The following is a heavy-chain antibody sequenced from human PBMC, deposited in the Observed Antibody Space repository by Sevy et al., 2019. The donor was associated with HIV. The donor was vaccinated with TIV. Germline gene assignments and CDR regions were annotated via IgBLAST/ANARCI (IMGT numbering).Heavy chain of an antibody. Sequence: QSQTLSLTCAISGDSVSSNSAAWNWIRQSPSRGLEWLGRTYYRSMWYNDYAVSVKSRITINPATSKKQFSMQLNSVPPEDMAVYYCARVLGFGEPHYYSCGMDVWGQGTTVTVSS. V-gene: IGHV6-1*01. CDR1: GDSVSSNSAA. CDR3: ARVLGFGEPHYYSCGMDV. J-gene: IGHJ6*02. D-gene: IGHD3-10*01. CDR2: TYYRSMWYN.